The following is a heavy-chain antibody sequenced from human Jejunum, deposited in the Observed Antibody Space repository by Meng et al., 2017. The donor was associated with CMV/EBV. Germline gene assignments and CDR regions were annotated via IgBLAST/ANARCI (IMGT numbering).Heavy chain of an antibody. J-gene: IGHJ3*02. CDR1: GYTFSNYG. Sequence: SGYTFSNYGITWMRQAPGQGLEWMGWISAYNGNTNYAQKLQGRVTMTTDTSTSTAYMELRSLRSDDTAVYYCASGVGYGRDAFDIWGQGTRVTVSS. V-gene: IGHV1-18*01. D-gene: IGHD2-15*01. CDR3: ASGVGYGRDAFDI. CDR2: ISAYNGNT.